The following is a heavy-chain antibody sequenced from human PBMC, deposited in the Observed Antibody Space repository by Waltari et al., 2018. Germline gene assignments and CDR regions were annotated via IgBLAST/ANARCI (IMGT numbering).Heavy chain of an antibody. CDR3: ARDYGSGYGLFDY. CDR1: GYTFNSFG. Sequence: QVQLVQSGAEVKKPGASVKVSCTASGYTFNSFGTSWVRQAPGQGLEWMGWISAYNANTNYEQKVQGRVTMTTDTSTRTAYMELRSLRSADTAVYYCARDYGSGYGLFDYWGQGTLVTVSS. CDR2: ISAYNANT. J-gene: IGHJ4*02. D-gene: IGHD3-10*01. V-gene: IGHV1-18*01.